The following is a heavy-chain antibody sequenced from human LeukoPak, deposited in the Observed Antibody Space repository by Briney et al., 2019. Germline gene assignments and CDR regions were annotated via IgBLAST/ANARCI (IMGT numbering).Heavy chain of an antibody. Sequence: GGSLRLSCAASGFTFSSYTMSWVRQAPGKGREWGSAINGNGVSTYYAHSVKSRFTISRDNSKNTRYLQMNNLRAEDTPVYYCAKCPMAYYYYMDVWGKGTTVTVSS. V-gene: IGHV3-23*01. CDR1: GFTFSSYT. J-gene: IGHJ6*03. CDR2: INGNGVST. CDR3: AKCPMAYYYYMDV. D-gene: IGHD3-10*01.